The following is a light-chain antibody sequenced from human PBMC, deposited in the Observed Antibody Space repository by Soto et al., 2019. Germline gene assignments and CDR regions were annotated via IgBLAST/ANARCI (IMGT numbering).Light chain of an antibody. J-gene: IGLJ1*01. CDR3: CSYAGSSTYV. Sequence: SALTQPASVPGSPGQSITISCTGTSSDVGSYNLVSWYQQHPGKAPKLMIYEGSKRPSGVSNRFSGSKSGNTASLTISGLQAEDEADYYCCSYAGSSTYVFGTGTKVTVL. V-gene: IGLV2-23*01. CDR2: EGS. CDR1: SSDVGSYNL.